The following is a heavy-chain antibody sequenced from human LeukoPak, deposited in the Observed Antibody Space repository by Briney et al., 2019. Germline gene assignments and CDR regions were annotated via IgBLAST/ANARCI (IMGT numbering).Heavy chain of an antibody. CDR2: INPTGGST. CDR1: GYTFTSYY. CDR3: ARDGYSYGVYYFDY. J-gene: IGHJ4*02. V-gene: IGHV1-46*01. Sequence: GASVKVSCKASGYTFTSYYMHWVRQAPGQGLEWMGLINPTGGSTGYAQKFQGRVTITADESTSTAYMELSSLRSEDTAVYYCARDGYSYGVYYFDYWGQGTLVTVSS. D-gene: IGHD5-18*01.